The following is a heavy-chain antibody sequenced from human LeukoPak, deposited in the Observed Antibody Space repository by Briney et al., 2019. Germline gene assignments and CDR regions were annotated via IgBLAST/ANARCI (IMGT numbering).Heavy chain of an antibody. CDR3: ARVNTIFGVVIRINWFDP. J-gene: IGHJ5*02. CDR2: IYYSGST. Sequence: SETLSLTCTVSGGSVSSGSYYWSWIRQPPGKGLEWIGYIYYSGSTNYNPSLKSRVTISVDTSKNQFSLKLSSVTAADTAVHYCARVNTIFGVVIRINWFDPWGQGTLVTVSS. V-gene: IGHV4-61*01. D-gene: IGHD3-3*01. CDR1: GGSVSSGSYY.